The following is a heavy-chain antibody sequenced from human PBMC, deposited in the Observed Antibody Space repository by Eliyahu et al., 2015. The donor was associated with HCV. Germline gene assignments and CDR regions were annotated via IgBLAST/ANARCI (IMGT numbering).Heavy chain of an antibody. CDR3: ARVAPTYYYDSSGYGGFDAFDI. J-gene: IGHJ3*02. V-gene: IGHV4-39*07. CDR2: IXYXGST. Sequence: QLQLQESGPGLVKPSETLSLTCTVSGGSIXSSSYYWGWIGQPPGXGLEWIGSIXYXGSTYYNPSLKSRVTISVDTSKNQFSLKLSSVTAADTAVYYCARVAPTYYYDSSGYGGFDAFDIWGQGTMVTVSS. D-gene: IGHD3-22*01. CDR1: GGSIXSSSYY.